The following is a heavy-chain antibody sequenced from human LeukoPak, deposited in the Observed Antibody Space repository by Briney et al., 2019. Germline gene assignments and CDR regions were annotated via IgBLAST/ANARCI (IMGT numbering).Heavy chain of an antibody. D-gene: IGHD3-22*01. V-gene: IGHV3-7*01. CDR2: IKQDGSEK. CDR3: AKEIRYDSSGYDY. Sequence: GGSLRLSCAASGFTFSSYWMSWVRQAPGKGLEWVANIKQDGSEKYYVDSVKGRFTISRDNAKNSLYLQMNSLRAEDTAVYYCAKEIRYDSSGYDYWGQGTLVTVSS. J-gene: IGHJ4*02. CDR1: GFTFSSYW.